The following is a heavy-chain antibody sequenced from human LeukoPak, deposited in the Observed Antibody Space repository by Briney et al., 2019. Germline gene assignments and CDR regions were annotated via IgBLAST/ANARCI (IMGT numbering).Heavy chain of an antibody. J-gene: IGHJ4*02. CDR1: GGAFSGYY. D-gene: IGHD3-9*01. Sequence: SETLSLTCAVEGGAFSGYYWIWIRQPPGKGPEWIGEINDSGSTNYNPSLKSRVTIFVDTSKKQISLKLSSVTAADTAVYYCAGDIATGYYIDHWGQGTLVTVSA. V-gene: IGHV4-34*01. CDR2: INDSGST. CDR3: AGDIATGYYIDH.